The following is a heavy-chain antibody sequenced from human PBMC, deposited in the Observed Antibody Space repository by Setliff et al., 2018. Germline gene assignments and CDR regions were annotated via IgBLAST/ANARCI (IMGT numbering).Heavy chain of an antibody. Sequence: GESLKISCKGSGYTFTNYWIAWVRQMPGKGLEWMGIIYPGDSDSRYSPSFQGQVTFSADRSINTAYLQWSGLKASDTAMYYCARTGAGKLSLGAFDSWGQGTLVTVS. CDR1: GYTFTNYW. V-gene: IGHV5-51*01. D-gene: IGHD3-16*02. CDR2: IYPGDSDS. CDR3: ARTGAGKLSLGAFDS. J-gene: IGHJ4*02.